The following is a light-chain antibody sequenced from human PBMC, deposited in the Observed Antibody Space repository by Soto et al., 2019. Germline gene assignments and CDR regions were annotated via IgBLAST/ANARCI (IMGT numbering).Light chain of an antibody. J-gene: IGLJ3*02. CDR2: EVT. Sequence: QSALTQPPSASGSPGQSVTISCTGTSSDVGGYNYVSWYQQHPGKAPKLMIYEVTKRPSGVPDRFSGSKSGNTASLTVSGLQAEDEADYYCNPYAGSFNWVFGGGTKLTVL. CDR3: NPYAGSFNWV. V-gene: IGLV2-8*01. CDR1: SSDVGGYNY.